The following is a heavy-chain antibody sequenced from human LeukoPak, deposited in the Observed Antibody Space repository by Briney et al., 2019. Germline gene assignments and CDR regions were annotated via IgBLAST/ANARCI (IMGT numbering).Heavy chain of an antibody. J-gene: IGHJ6*03. D-gene: IGHD1-1*01. CDR3: ARTTYYYYYYMDV. CDR1: GYTFTDYY. Sequence: ASVKVSCKASGYTFTDYYMHWVRQAPGQGLEWMGWINPSSGGTNYAQKFQGRVTMTRDTSISTAYMELSRLRSDDTAVYYCARTTYYYYYYMDVWGKGTTVTVSS. V-gene: IGHV1-2*02. CDR2: INPSSGGT.